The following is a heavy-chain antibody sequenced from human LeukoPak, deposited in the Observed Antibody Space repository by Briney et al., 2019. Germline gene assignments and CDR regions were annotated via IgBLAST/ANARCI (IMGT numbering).Heavy chain of an antibody. J-gene: IGHJ4*02. V-gene: IGHV4-38-2*01. D-gene: IGHD3-10*01. CDR3: ARLLWFGESPLFDY. Sequence: SETLSLTCAVSGYSFSSGYYWGWIRQPPGKGLEWIGSIYHSGSTYYNPSLKSRVTISVDTSKNQFSLKLSSVTAADTAVYYCARLLWFGESPLFDYWGQGTLVTVSS. CDR1: GYSFSSGYY. CDR2: IYHSGST.